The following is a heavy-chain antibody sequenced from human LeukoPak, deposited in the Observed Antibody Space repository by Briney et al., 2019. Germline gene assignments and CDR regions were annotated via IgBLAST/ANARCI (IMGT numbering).Heavy chain of an antibody. J-gene: IGHJ4*02. CDR2: MNQDGSQK. V-gene: IGHV3-7*01. D-gene: IGHD2-2*03. Sequence: GGSLRLSCAASGFTFSSYWMSWVRQAPGRGLEWVANMNQDGSQKYYVDSVKDRFTISRDNAKNSLYLQMNNLRDEDTAVYYCASGSLARGGSDYWGQGTLVTVSS. CDR1: GFTFSSYW. CDR3: ASGSLARGGSDY.